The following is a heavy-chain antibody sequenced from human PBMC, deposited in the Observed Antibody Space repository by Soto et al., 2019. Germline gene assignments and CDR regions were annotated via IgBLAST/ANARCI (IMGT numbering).Heavy chain of an antibody. D-gene: IGHD5-12*01. J-gene: IGHJ4*02. CDR1: AGSISGHS. V-gene: IGHV4-4*07. CDR2: IYPSGST. CDR3: VRGRSYSVYDF. Sequence: SETLSLTCTVSAGSISGHSWVWIRQPAGKGLEWIGHIYPSGSTSYNPSLRSRVTMSLDTSSNQIFLNLTSVTAADTAVFYCVRGRSYSVYDFWGPGPLVTGSS.